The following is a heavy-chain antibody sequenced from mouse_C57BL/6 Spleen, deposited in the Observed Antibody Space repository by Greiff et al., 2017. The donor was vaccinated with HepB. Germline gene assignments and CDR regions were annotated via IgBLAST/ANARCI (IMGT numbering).Heavy chain of an antibody. V-gene: IGHV1-26*01. Sequence: VQLQQSGPELVKPGASVKISCKASGYTFTDYYMNWVKQSHGKSLEWIGDINPNNGGTSYNQKFKGKATLTVDKSSSTAYMELRSLTSEDSAVYYCASPLYGYPFAYWGQGTLVTVSA. CDR1: GYTFTDYY. D-gene: IGHD2-2*01. CDR3: ASPLYGYPFAY. CDR2: INPNNGGT. J-gene: IGHJ3*01.